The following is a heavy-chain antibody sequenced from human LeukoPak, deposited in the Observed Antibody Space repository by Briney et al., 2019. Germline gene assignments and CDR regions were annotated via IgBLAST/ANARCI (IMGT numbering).Heavy chain of an antibody. CDR1: GFTFSSYA. D-gene: IGHD2-2*01. Sequence: PWGSLRLSCAASGFTFSSYAMSWVRQAPGKGLEWVSAFSGSGGSKYYADSVKGRFTISRDNAKNSLYLQMNSLRAEDTAVYYCARGGVYCSSTSCYGVAFDIWGQGTMVTVSS. V-gene: IGHV3-23*01. CDR3: ARGGVYCSSTSCYGVAFDI. J-gene: IGHJ3*02. CDR2: FSGSGGSK.